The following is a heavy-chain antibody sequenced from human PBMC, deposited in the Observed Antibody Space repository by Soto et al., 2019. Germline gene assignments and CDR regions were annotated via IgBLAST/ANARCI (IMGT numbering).Heavy chain of an antibody. CDR3: ARDAPRRSGWYHFDY. V-gene: IGHV3-23*01. J-gene: IGHJ4*02. CDR1: GFTFNRQD. Sequence: EVQVLESGGGLVQPGGSLRLSCAASGFTFNRQDMCWVRQAPGKGLEWVAGISASGDSPQYADSVKGRFTISRDNSKNTLYLQINSLRAEDTAVYYCARDAPRRSGWYHFDYWGLGTLVTVSS. CDR2: ISASGDSP. D-gene: IGHD6-19*01.